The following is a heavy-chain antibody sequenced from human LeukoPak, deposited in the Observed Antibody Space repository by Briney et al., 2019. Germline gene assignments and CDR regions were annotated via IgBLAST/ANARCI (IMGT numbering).Heavy chain of an antibody. D-gene: IGHD6-19*01. CDR1: RGTLRRHT. Sequence: ASVKVSCKASRGTLRRHTITWVRQAPGQGLEWMGRIIPMMGIANYAQKFQGRVTITADTSTDTAYMDLISLRSEDTAVYYCASRSHKTIVGADTREVGDYWGQGTLVTVSS. CDR3: ASRSHKTIVGADTREVGDY. CDR2: IIPMMGIA. J-gene: IGHJ4*02. V-gene: IGHV1-69*02.